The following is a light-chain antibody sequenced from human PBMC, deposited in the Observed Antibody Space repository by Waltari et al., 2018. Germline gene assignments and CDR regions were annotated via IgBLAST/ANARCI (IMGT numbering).Light chain of an antibody. Sequence: EIVMTQSPATLSVSPGARATLSCRASQSVSSNLAWYQQKPGQAPRLLIYGASTRATGIPARFSGSGSGTEFTLTISSLQSEDFAVYYCLHYNNWPPITFGQGTRLEIK. CDR3: LHYNNWPPIT. V-gene: IGKV3-15*01. CDR2: GAS. J-gene: IGKJ5*01. CDR1: QSVSSN.